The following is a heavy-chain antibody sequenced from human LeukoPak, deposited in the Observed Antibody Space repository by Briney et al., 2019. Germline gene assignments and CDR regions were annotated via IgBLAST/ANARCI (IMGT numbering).Heavy chain of an antibody. CDR1: GGSVSSGSYY. CDR2: IYYSGST. V-gene: IGHV4-61*01. CDR3: ARSYGDYFDY. Sequence: SETLSLTCTVSGGSVSSGSYYWSWIRQPPGKGLEWIGYIYYSGSTNYNPSLKSRVTISVDTSKNQFSLKLSSVTAADTAVYYCARSYGDYFDYWSQGTLVTVSS. D-gene: IGHD3-10*01. J-gene: IGHJ4*02.